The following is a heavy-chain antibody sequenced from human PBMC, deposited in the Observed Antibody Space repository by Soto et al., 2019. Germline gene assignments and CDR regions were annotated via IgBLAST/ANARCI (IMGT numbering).Heavy chain of an antibody. J-gene: IGHJ5*02. CDR3: ASRILTGYYTTWFDP. Sequence: GASVKVSCKASGGTFSSYTISWVRQAPGQGLKWMGRIIPILGIANYAQKFQGRVTITADKSTSTAYMELSSLRSEDTAVYYCASRILTGYYTTWFDPWGQGTLVTVSS. CDR2: IIPILGIA. D-gene: IGHD3-9*01. V-gene: IGHV1-69*02. CDR1: GGTFSSYT.